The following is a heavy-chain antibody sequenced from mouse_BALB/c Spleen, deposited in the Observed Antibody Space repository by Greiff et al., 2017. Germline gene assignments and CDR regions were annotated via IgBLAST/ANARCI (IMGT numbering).Heavy chain of an antibody. V-gene: IGHV1-66*01. Sequence: VMLVESGPELVKPGASVKISCKASGYSFPSYYIHWVKPRPGQGLEWIGWIFPGSGNTKYNEKFKGKATLTADTSSSTAYMQLSSLTSEDSAVYFCARGAARATGYAMDYWGQGTSVTVSS. CDR1: GYSFPSYY. CDR2: IFPGSGNT. CDR3: ARGAARATGYAMDY. D-gene: IGHD3-1*01. J-gene: IGHJ4*01.